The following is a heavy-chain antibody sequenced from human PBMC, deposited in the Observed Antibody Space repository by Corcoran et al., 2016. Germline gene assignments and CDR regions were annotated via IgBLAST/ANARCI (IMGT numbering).Heavy chain of an antibody. Sequence: QLQLQESGPGLVKPSETLSLTCTVSGGSISSSSYYWGWIRQPPGKGLEWIGSIYYSGSTYYNPSLKSRVTISVDTSKNQFSLKLSSVTAADTAVYYCARLGKYDSSGYYSPRDAFDIWGQGTMVTVSS. V-gene: IGHV4-39*01. J-gene: IGHJ3*02. D-gene: IGHD3-22*01. CDR1: GGSISSSSYY. CDR3: ARLGKYDSSGYYSPRDAFDI. CDR2: IYYSGST.